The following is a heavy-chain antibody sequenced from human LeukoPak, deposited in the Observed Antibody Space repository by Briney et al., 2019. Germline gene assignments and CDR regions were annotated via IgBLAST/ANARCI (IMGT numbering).Heavy chain of an antibody. CDR2: IYYSGST. J-gene: IGHJ4*02. D-gene: IGHD5-24*01. CDR3: ARDVRDGYLDY. Sequence: PSETLSLTCTVSGGSISSYYWSWIRQPPGKGLEWIGYIYYSGSTNYNPSLKSRVTISVDTSKNQFSLKLSSVTAADTAVYYCARDVRDGYLDYWGQGTRVTVSS. V-gene: IGHV4-59*01. CDR1: GGSISSYY.